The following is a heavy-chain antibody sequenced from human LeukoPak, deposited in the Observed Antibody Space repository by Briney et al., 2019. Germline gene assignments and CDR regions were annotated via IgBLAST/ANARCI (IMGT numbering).Heavy chain of an antibody. Sequence: GGSLRLSCAASGFTFSSYSMNWVRQAPGKGLEWVSSISSSSSYIYYADSVKGRFTISRDNAKNTLYLQMNSLRAEDTAVYYCAKDAKQYYYGSGSEYFQHWGQGTLVTVSS. D-gene: IGHD3-10*01. V-gene: IGHV3-21*04. J-gene: IGHJ1*01. CDR2: ISSSSSYI. CDR3: AKDAKQYYYGSGSEYFQH. CDR1: GFTFSSYS.